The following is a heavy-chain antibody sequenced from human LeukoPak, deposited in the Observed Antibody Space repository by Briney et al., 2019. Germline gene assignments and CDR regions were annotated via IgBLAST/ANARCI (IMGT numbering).Heavy chain of an antibody. V-gene: IGHV4-30-2*01. CDR3: ASSITGTTVDY. J-gene: IGHJ4*02. CDR1: GGSISSGGYS. CDR2: IYHNGST. D-gene: IGHD1-7*01. Sequence: PSETLSLTCAVSGGSISSGGYSWSWIRQPPGKGLEWIGYIYHNGSTYYNPSLKSRVTISVDRSKNQFSLKLSSVTAADTAVYYCASSITGTTVDYWGQGTLVTVSS.